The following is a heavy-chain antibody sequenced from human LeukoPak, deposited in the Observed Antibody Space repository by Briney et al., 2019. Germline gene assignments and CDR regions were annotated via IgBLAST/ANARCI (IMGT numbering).Heavy chain of an antibody. CDR3: ATNGQGWVFDY. CDR2: IYYSGST. CDR1: GGSISSGSYY. V-gene: IGHV4-61*10. Sequence: SETLSLTCTVSGGSISSGSYYWSWIRQPAGKGLEWIGYIYYSGSTNYNPSLKSRVTISVDTSKNQFSLKLSSVTAADTAVYYCATNGQGWVFDYWGQGTLVTVSS. D-gene: IGHD1-14*01. J-gene: IGHJ4*02.